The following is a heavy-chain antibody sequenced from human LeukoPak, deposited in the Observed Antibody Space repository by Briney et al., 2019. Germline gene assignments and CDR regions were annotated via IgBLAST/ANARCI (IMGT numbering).Heavy chain of an antibody. Sequence: GGSLRLSCVASGFTFSSYSMYWVRQAPGEGLEWLSGISNTGRATDYADSIKGRFTISRDNSKNTVFLQMNSLRAEDTAEYFCAHQVPPNDEFFDHWGQGTLVTVSS. J-gene: IGHJ5*02. CDR2: ISNTGRAT. CDR3: AHQVPPNDEFFDH. V-gene: IGHV3-23*01. CDR1: GFTFSSYS.